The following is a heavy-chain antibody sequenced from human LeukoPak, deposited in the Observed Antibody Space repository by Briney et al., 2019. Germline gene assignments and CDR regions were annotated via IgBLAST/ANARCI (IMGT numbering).Heavy chain of an antibody. J-gene: IGHJ4*02. CDR1: GYTFTSYC. D-gene: IGHD6-19*01. Sequence: GASVKVSCKASGYTFTSYCMYWVRQAPGQGLEWMGMIDPSGGHTSYAQKFQGRVTMTRDTSTSTVYMELSSLRSEDTAVYYCARAAVAGIPPDYWGQGTLVTVSS. CDR2: IDPSGGHT. V-gene: IGHV1-46*01. CDR3: ARAAVAGIPPDY.